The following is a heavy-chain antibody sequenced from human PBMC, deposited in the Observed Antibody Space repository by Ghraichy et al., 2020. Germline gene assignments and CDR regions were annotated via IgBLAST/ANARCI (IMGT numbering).Heavy chain of an antibody. J-gene: IGHJ4*02. V-gene: IGHV1-2*04. D-gene: IGHD6-13*01. CDR2: INPNSGGT. CDR1: GYTFTGYY. CDR3: ARDVNQQPQYYFDY. Sequence: ASVKVSCKASGYTFTGYYMHWVRQAPGQGLEWMGWINPNSGGTNYAQKFQGWVTMTRDTSISTAYMELSRLRSDDTAVYYCARDVNQQPQYYFDYWGQGTLVTVSS.